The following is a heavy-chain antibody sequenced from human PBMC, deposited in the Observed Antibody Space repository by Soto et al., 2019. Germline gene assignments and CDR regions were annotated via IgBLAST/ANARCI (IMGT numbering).Heavy chain of an antibody. CDR1: GFIFSNYA. V-gene: IGHV3-23*01. Sequence: SLRRSCASSGFIFSNYAINWVRQAPGKGLEWFSTMSGSGGYTYYADSVKGRFTISRDKSKNTLYLHMISLKIEDTAFYFCAKALGYCLYTXCCAFACWRQGDLVTGSS. CDR2: MSGSGGYT. J-gene: IGHJ4*01. CDR3: AKALGYCLYTXCCAFAC. D-gene: IGHD2-2*03.